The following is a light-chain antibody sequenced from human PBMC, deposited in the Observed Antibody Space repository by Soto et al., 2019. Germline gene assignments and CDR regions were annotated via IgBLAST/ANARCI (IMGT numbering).Light chain of an antibody. CDR3: MQTLQTPT. Sequence: EIVMTQSPLSLPVTPGEPASISCRSSQNLQHNNGYNYLDWYLQKPGQSPQLLISLASNRASGVPDRFSGSGSGTDFTLKISRVEADDVGLYYCMQTLQTPTFGQGTKVDIK. CDR2: LAS. J-gene: IGKJ1*01. CDR1: QNLQHNNGYNY. V-gene: IGKV2-28*01.